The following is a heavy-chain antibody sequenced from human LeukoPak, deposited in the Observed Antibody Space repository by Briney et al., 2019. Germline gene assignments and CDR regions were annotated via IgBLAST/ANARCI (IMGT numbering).Heavy chain of an antibody. J-gene: IGHJ4*02. CDR2: ISDYKGNT. V-gene: IGHV1-18*01. CDR3: ARDLPCPGDVANFVY. CDR1: GYAFTRYG. Sequence: TVRVSCKASGYAFTRYGISGGPDAPGRGGECMGWISDYKGNTNYAETLQGRVTMTTDTSTSTAYMELRRLRSDDTAVYYCARDLPCPGDVANFVYWGQGTLVTVSS. D-gene: IGHD2-21*02.